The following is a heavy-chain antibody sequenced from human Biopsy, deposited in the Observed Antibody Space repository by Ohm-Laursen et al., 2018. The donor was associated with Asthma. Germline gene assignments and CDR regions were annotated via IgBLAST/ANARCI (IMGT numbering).Heavy chain of an antibody. CDR2: INPNSGGT. D-gene: IGHD6-19*01. V-gene: IGHV1-2*06. CDR3: AIVGYSSGWDFFDY. J-gene: IGHJ4*02. Sequence: ASVKASCKASGYTFTGYYMHWVRQAPGQGLEWMGRINPNSGGTNYAQKFQGRVTMTRDTSISTAYMELSRLRSDDTAVYYCAIVGYSSGWDFFDYWGQGTLVTVSS. CDR1: GYTFTGYY.